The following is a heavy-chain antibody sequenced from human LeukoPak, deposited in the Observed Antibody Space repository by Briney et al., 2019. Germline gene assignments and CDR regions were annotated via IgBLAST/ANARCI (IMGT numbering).Heavy chain of an antibody. Sequence: AGGSLRLSCAASGFTFSSYAMSWVRQAPGKGLEWVSAIRGSGGGTYHADSVKGRFTISRDNSKNTLYLQMNSLGDEDTALYYCAKAGIGVVGYFDYWGQGTLVTVSS. J-gene: IGHJ4*02. CDR1: GFTFSSYA. CDR3: AKAGIGVVGYFDY. CDR2: IRGSGGGT. D-gene: IGHD6-19*01. V-gene: IGHV3-23*01.